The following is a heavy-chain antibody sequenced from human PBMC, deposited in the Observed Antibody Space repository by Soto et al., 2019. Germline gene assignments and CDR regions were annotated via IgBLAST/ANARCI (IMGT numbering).Heavy chain of an antibody. J-gene: IGHJ6*02. CDR1: GGTFSSYA. Sequence: QVQLVQSGAEVKKPGSSVKVSCKASGGTFSSYAISWVRQAPGQGLEWMGGIIPIFGTANYAQKFQGRVTITADESTSTAYMELSSLRSEDTAVYYCASRAHTIFGPAPGLTDYYYYGMDVWGQGTTVTVSS. D-gene: IGHD3-3*01. V-gene: IGHV1-69*01. CDR3: ASRAHTIFGPAPGLTDYYYYGMDV. CDR2: IIPIFGTA.